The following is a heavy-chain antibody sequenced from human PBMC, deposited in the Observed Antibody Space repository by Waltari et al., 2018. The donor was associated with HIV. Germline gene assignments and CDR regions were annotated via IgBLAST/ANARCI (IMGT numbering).Heavy chain of an antibody. CDR1: GGSISSGDYY. D-gene: IGHD1-26*01. V-gene: IGHV4-30-4*01. Sequence: QVQLQESGPGLVKPSQTLSLTCTVSGGSISSGDYYWSWIRQPPGKGLEGIGYMYYSGSTYSNPSLKSRVTISVDTSKNQFSLKLSSVTAADTALYYCARVKIVGNWFDPWGQGTLVTVSS. CDR3: ARVKIVGNWFDP. CDR2: MYYSGST. J-gene: IGHJ5*02.